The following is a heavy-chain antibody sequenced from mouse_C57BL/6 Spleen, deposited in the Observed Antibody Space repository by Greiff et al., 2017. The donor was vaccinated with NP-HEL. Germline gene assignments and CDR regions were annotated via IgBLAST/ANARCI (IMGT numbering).Heavy chain of an antibody. CDR3: ARSSSGYGGFAY. Sequence: QVQLKESGAELVRPGTSVKVSCKASGYAFTNYLIEWVKQRPGQGLEWIGVINPGSGGTNYNEKFKGKATLTADKSSSTAYMQLSSLTSEDSAVYFCARSSSGYGGFAYWGQGTLVTVSA. J-gene: IGHJ3*01. CDR2: INPGSGGT. D-gene: IGHD3-2*02. V-gene: IGHV1-54*01. CDR1: GYAFTNYL.